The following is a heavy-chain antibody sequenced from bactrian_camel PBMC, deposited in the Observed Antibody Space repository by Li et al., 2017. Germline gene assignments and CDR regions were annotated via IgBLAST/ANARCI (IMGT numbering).Heavy chain of an antibody. Sequence: HVQLVESGGGSVQAGGSLRLSCTRSGFTFDDSDMAWYRQGPGNECELVSSINTRGITYYADSVKGRFTISRDNAKNTVHLQMDNLKPEDTAMYYCAADEMTGLRGRCPRNLAPPLFGFWGQGTQVTVS. V-gene: IGHV3S63*01. CDR3: AADEMTGLRGRCPRNLAPPLFGF. CDR2: INTRGIT. D-gene: IGHD1*01. J-gene: IGHJ6*01. CDR1: GFTFDDSD.